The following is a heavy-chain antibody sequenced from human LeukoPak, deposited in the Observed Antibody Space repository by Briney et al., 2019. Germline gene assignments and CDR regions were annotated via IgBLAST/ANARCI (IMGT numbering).Heavy chain of an antibody. V-gene: IGHV3-30*02. CDR1: GFTFSRYG. D-gene: IGHD6-19*01. J-gene: IGHJ3*01. Sequence: GGSLRLSCAASGFTFSRYGLHWVRQAPGKGLEWVAFIRDDGSTRYYTDSVKGRFTVSRDNSKNTLYLQMDSLRIEDTAVYYCAKGHYSSDWRDAFDVWGQGTMVTVS. CDR3: AKGHYSSDWRDAFDV. CDR2: IRDDGSTR.